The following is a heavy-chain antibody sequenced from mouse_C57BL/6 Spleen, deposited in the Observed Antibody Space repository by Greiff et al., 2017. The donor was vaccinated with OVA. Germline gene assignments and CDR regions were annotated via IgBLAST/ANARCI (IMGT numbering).Heavy chain of an antibody. J-gene: IGHJ2*01. CDR1: GFTFSSYA. Sequence: EVQRVESGGGLVKPGGSLKLSCAASGFTFSSYAMSWVRQTPEKRLEWVATISDGGSYTYYPDNVKGRFTISRDNAKNNLYLQMSHLKSEDTAMYYCAREGTTVVATPYFDYWGQGTTLTVSS. CDR2: ISDGGSYT. CDR3: AREGTTVVATPYFDY. V-gene: IGHV5-4*01. D-gene: IGHD1-1*01.